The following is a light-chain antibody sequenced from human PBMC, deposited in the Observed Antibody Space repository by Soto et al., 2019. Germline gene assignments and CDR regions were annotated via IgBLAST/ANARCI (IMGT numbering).Light chain of an antibody. J-gene: IGKJ2*01. CDR1: QSISTW. Sequence: DIQMTQSPSTLSASVGDRVTITCRASQSISTWLAWYQKKPGKAPKLLIYDASSLDSGVPSRFSGSGSVTEFTLTISSLQPDDFATYYCQQYNSYSYTFGQGTKLEIK. CDR2: DAS. V-gene: IGKV1-5*01. CDR3: QQYNSYSYT.